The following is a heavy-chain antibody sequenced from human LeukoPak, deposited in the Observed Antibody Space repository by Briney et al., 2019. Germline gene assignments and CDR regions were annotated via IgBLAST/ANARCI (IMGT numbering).Heavy chain of an antibody. CDR1: GLTFSDYS. Sequence: PGGSLRLPCVASGLTFSDYSINWVRRAPGKGLEWVSSINPTSTSIYYADAVRGRFTISRDNAKSSLYLQMDSLRAEDKAVYYCVRIRRNSSRSYYYYYYDSWGQGILVTVSS. J-gene: IGHJ5*01. V-gene: IGHV3-21*01. CDR2: INPTSTSI. CDR3: VRIRRNSSRSYYYYYYDS. D-gene: IGHD3-10*01.